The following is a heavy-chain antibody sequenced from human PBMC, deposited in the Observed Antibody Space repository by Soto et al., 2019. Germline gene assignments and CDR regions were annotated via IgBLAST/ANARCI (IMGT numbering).Heavy chain of an antibody. V-gene: IGHV3-74*01. J-gene: IGHJ6*02. CDR1: GFTFSSYW. Sequence: LRLSCAASGFTFSSYWMHWVRQAPGRGLVCVSRINSDGSSTSYADSVKGRFTISRDNAKNTLYLQMNSLRAEDTAVYYCARGPEIWSGYLSRDYYYYYGMDVWGQGTTVTVSS. CDR2: INSDGSST. CDR3: ARGPEIWSGYLSRDYYYYYGMDV. D-gene: IGHD3-3*01.